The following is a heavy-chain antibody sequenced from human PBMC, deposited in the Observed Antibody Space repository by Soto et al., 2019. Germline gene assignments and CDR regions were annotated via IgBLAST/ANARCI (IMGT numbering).Heavy chain of an antibody. V-gene: IGHV1-69*01. J-gene: IGHJ4*02. D-gene: IGHD6-19*01. CDR2: IIPIFGTA. Sequence: QVQLVQSGAEVKKPGSSVKVSCKASGGTFRSYPIIGVRQAPGQGLEWMGGIIPIFGTANYAQKFQGRVTITADESTSTAYMELSSLRSEDTAVYYCAREGVAGTQNFDYWGQGTLVTVSS. CDR3: AREGVAGTQNFDY. CDR1: GGTFRSYP.